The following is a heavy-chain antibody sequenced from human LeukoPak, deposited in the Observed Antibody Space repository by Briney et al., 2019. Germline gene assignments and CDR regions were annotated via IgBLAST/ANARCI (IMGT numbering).Heavy chain of an antibody. D-gene: IGHD3-3*01. CDR3: ARDFWSGSDAFDI. CDR1: GYTLTELS. V-gene: IGHV1-2*02. CDR2: INPNSGGT. Sequence: ASVKVSCKVSGYTLTELSMHWVRQAPGQGLEWMGWINPNSGGTNYAQKFQGRVTMTRDTSISTAYMELSRLRSDDTAVYYCARDFWSGSDAFDIWGQGTMVTVSS. J-gene: IGHJ3*02.